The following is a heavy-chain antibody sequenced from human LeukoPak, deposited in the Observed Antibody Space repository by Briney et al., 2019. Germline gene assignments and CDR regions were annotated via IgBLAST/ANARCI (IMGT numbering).Heavy chain of an antibody. Sequence: ASVKVSCKASGYTFTSYDINWVRQAPGQGLEWMGWINPNSGGTNYAQKFQGRVTMTRDTSISTAYMELSRLRSDDTAVYYCARGQLHYYYYYMDVWGKGTTVTISS. V-gene: IGHV1-2*02. CDR2: INPNSGGT. D-gene: IGHD1-1*01. CDR1: GYTFTSYD. J-gene: IGHJ6*03. CDR3: ARGQLHYYYYYMDV.